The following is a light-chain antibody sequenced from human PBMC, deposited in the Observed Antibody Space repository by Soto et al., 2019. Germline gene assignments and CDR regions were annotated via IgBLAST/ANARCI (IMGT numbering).Light chain of an antibody. CDR1: SSDIGAHNS. CDR2: EVS. J-gene: IGLJ3*02. CDR3: SSYTSSATWV. Sequence: QTLLSPPSSVCDSPGQSITIPCTGTSSDIGAHNSVSWYQRHPGEAPKVIIHEVSNRPSGISDRFSGSKSGNTASLTISGLQAEDEAIYYCSSYTSSATWVFGGGTKVT. V-gene: IGLV2-14*01.